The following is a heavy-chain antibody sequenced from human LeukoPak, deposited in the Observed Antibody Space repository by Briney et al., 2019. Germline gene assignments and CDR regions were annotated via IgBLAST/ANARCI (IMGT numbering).Heavy chain of an antibody. CDR2: IYSSGST. CDR1: GVSISSGSNY. V-gene: IGHV4-39*07. CDR3: ARGRRYYGDYVYYMDV. Sequence: SETLSLTCRVSGVSISSGSNYWGWIRQPPGKTLEWIGSIYSSGSTYYNSSLKSRVIILIDTAKNHFSLNLSSVTAADTAVYYCARGRRYYGDYVYYMDVWGKGTTVTVSS. D-gene: IGHD4-17*01. J-gene: IGHJ6*03.